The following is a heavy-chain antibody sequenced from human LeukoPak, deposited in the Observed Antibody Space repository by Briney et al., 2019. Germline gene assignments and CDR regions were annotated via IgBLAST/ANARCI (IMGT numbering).Heavy chain of an antibody. J-gene: IGHJ4*02. CDR3: ARETHYYDSSGYSPKFDY. V-gene: IGHV4-39*07. D-gene: IGHD3-22*01. CDR2: IYYSGST. CDR1: GGSISSSSYY. Sequence: PSETLSLTCTVSGGSISSSSYYWGWIRQPPGKGLEWIGSIYYSGSTYYNPSLKSRVTISVDTSKNQFSLKLSSVTAADTAVYYCARETHYYDSSGYSPKFDYWGQGTLVTVSS.